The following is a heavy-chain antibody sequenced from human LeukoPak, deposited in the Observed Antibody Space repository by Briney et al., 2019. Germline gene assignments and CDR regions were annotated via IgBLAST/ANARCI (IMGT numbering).Heavy chain of an antibody. J-gene: IGHJ6*02. CDR1: GYTFTSYD. CDR2: MNPNSGNT. D-gene: IGHD2-2*01. V-gene: IGHV1-8*01. CDR3: ARGRGYCSSTSCFTGGYYYYGMDV. Sequence: ASVKVSCKASGYTFTSYDINWVRQAPGQGLEWMGLMNPNSGNTGYAQKFQGRVTMTRNTSISTAYMELSSLRSEDTAVYYCARGRGYCSSTSCFTGGYYYYGMDVWGQGTTVTVSS.